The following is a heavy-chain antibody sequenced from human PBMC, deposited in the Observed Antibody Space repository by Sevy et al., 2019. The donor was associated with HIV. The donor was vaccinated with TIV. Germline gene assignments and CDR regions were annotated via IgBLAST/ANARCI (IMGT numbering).Heavy chain of an antibody. V-gene: IGHV3-30-3*01. CDR2: ISYDGSNK. D-gene: IGHD6-13*01. CDR3: ARVHHSSSWYDKASYYYYMDV. J-gene: IGHJ6*03. Sequence: GGSLRLSCAASGFTFSSYAMHWVRQAPGKGLEWVAVISYDGSNKYYADSVKGRSTISRDNSKNTLYLQMNSLRAEDTAVYYCARVHHSSSWYDKASYYYYMDVWGKGTTVTVSS. CDR1: GFTFSSYA.